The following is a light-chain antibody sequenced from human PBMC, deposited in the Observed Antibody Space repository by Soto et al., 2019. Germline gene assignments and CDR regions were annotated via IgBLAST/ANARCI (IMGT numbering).Light chain of an antibody. CDR2: GAS. V-gene: IGKV3-15*01. J-gene: IGKJ5*01. CDR1: QSVSST. Sequence: EFVLTQSPGTLSVSPGERATLSCRASQSVSSTLAWYQQKPGQAPRLLIYGASTRATGIPARFSGSGSGTEFTLTISGLQSEDFAVYYCQQYSNWPITFGQGTRLEI. CDR3: QQYSNWPIT.